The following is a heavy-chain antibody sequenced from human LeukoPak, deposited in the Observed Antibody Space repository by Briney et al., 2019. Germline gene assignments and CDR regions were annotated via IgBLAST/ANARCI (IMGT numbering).Heavy chain of an antibody. J-gene: IGHJ5*02. CDR3: AREIAVAGSFFHP. D-gene: IGHD6-19*01. Sequence: GGSLRLSCAASGFTFSTYWMHWVRQAPGKGLVWVSRINRDGTSITYADSVKGRFTTSRDNAENTLYLQMNSLRAEDTAVYYCAREIAVAGSFFHPWGQGTLVTVSS. V-gene: IGHV3-74*01. CDR2: INRDGTSI. CDR1: GFTFSTYW.